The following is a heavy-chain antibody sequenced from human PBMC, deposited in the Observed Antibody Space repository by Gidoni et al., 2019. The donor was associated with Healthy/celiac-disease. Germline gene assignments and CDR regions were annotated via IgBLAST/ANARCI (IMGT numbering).Heavy chain of an antibody. Sequence: QVQLQESGPGLVKPSQTLSLTCTVPGGSISSGSYYWSWIRQPAGKGLEWIGRIYTSGSTNYNPSLKSRVTIAVDTSKNQFSLKLSSVTAADTAVYYCARVVVDLYYFDYWGQGTLVTVSS. J-gene: IGHJ4*02. CDR3: ARVVVDLYYFDY. CDR1: GGSISSGSYY. CDR2: IYTSGST. D-gene: IGHD2-15*01. V-gene: IGHV4-61*02.